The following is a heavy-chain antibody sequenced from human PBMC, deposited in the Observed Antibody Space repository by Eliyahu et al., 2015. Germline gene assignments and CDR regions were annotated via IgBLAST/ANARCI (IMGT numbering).Heavy chain of an antibody. D-gene: IGHD3-10*01. Sequence: EVQLVQSGAEVKKPGESLKISCKGSGYSFTSXWXGWVRQMPGKGLEWMGIIYPGDSDTRYSPSFQGQVTISADKSISTAYLQWSSLKASDTAMYYCARLDLPPGYYGSGGPCYYWGQGTLVTVSS. V-gene: IGHV5-51*01. CDR1: GYSFTSXW. CDR2: IYPGDSDT. J-gene: IGHJ4*02. CDR3: ARLDLPPGYYGSGGPCYY.